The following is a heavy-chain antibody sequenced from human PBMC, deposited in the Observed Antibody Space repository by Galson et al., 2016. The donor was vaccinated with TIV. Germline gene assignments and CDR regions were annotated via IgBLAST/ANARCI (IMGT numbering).Heavy chain of an antibody. V-gene: IGHV1-18*01. CDR2: ISTYNGNT. CDR3: ARAADTWNDVLFDY. J-gene: IGHJ4*02. CDR1: GYTFTSYG. D-gene: IGHD1-1*01. Sequence: SCKASGYTFTSYGFGWVRQAPGQGLEWMGWISTYNGNTNYAQKFQGGVTLTTETSTSTASMELRGLTSDDTATYYCARAADTWNDVLFDYWGQGTLVTVSS.